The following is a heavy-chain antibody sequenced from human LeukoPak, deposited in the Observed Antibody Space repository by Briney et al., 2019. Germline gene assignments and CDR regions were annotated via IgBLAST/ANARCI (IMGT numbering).Heavy chain of an antibody. CDR2: IIPIFGTA. V-gene: IGHV1-69*13. J-gene: IGHJ6*04. CDR3: ARDYLVVATITETYYYYGMDV. D-gene: IGHD5-12*01. CDR1: GGTFSSYA. Sequence: SVKVSCKASGGTFSSYAISWVRQAPGQGLEWMGGIIPIFGTANYAQKFQGRVTITADESTSTAYMELSSLRSEDTAVYYCARDYLVVATITETYYYYGMDVWGEGTTVTVSS.